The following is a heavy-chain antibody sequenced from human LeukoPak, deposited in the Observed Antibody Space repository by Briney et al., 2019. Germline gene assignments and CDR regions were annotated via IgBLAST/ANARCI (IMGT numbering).Heavy chain of an antibody. J-gene: IGHJ4*02. D-gene: IGHD3-16*01. CDR2: ISYDGSNK. CDR1: GFTFSTYG. V-gene: IGHV3-30*03. CDR3: ARVQVGGKGGSRLTSPLDY. Sequence: GGSLRLSCTASGFTFSTYGMHWVRQAPGKGLEWVAVISYDGSNKYYADSVKGRFTISRDNSKNTLYLQMNSLRAEDTAVYYCARVQVGGKGGSRLTSPLDYWRQGTLVTVSS.